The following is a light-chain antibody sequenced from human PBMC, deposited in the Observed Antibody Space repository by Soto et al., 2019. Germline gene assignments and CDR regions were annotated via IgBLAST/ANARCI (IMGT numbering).Light chain of an antibody. CDR3: QVWDSSSDHFV. CDR2: DDS. J-gene: IGLJ1*01. CDR1: NIGSKS. V-gene: IGLV3-21*02. Sequence: SYELTQPPSVSVAPGQTASITCGGNNIGSKSVHWYQQTPGQAPVLVVYDDSDRPSGIPERFSGFISGNTATLTISRVEAGDEAEYYCQVWDSSSDHFVFATGTKAIVL.